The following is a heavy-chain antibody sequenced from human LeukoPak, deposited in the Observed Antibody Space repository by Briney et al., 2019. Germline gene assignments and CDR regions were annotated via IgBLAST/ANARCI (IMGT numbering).Heavy chain of an antibody. D-gene: IGHD3-3*01. V-gene: IGHV4-61*02. CDR2: IYTSGST. J-gene: IGHJ6*03. CDR1: GGSISSGSYY. CDR3: ARGRFTIFGVVEAMDV. Sequence: SETLSLTCTVSGGSISSGSYYWSWIRQPVGKGLEWIGRIYTSGSTNYNPSLKSRVTISVDTSKNQFSLKLSSVTAADTAVYYCARGRFTIFGVVEAMDVWGKGTTVTVSS.